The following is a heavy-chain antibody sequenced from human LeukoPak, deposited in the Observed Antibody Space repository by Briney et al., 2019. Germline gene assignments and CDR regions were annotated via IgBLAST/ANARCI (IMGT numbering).Heavy chain of an antibody. CDR3: ARDSPGYGAYDLG. Sequence: GGSLRLSCAASGFTFSSYWMSWVRQAPGKGLEWVANIKEDGSAKYSVDSVKGRFTISRDNAKNTMYLQMNSLRAEDTAVYYCARDSPGYGAYDLGWGQGTLVTVSS. CDR1: GFTFSSYW. J-gene: IGHJ4*02. D-gene: IGHD5-12*01. V-gene: IGHV3-7*04. CDR2: IKEDGSAK.